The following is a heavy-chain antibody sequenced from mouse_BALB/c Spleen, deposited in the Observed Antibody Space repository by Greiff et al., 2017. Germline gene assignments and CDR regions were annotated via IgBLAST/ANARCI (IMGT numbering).Heavy chain of an antibody. CDR3: ARERGNYDAMDY. V-gene: IGHV2-6-7*01. D-gene: IGHD2-1*01. Sequence: QVQLQESGPGLVAPSQSLSITCTVSGFTLTGYGVNWVRQPPGKGLEWLGMIWGDGSTNYNSALKSRLSISKDNSKSQVFLKMNSLQTDDTARYYCARERGNYDAMDYWGQGTSVTVSS. CDR2: IWGDGST. CDR1: GFTLTGYG. J-gene: IGHJ4*01.